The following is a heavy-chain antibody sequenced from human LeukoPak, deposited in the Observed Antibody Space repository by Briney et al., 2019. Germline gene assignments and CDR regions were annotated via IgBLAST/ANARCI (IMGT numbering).Heavy chain of an antibody. V-gene: IGHV1-69*05. CDR1: GGTFSSYA. CDR2: IIPIFGTA. Sequence: SVKVSCKASGGTFSSYAISWVRQAPGQGLEWMGGIIPIFGTANYAQKFQGRVTITTDESTSTAYMELSSLRSEDTAVYYCARTAIAAANFDYWGQGTLVTVFS. D-gene: IGHD6-13*01. J-gene: IGHJ4*02. CDR3: ARTAIAAANFDY.